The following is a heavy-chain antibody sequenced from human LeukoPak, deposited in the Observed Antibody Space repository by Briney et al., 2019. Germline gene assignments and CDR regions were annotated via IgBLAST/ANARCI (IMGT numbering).Heavy chain of an antibody. D-gene: IGHD5-12*01. Sequence: PGGSLRLSCAASGFTFSTYAMSWVRQAPGKGLEWVASIKQDESEKYYVDSVKGRFTISRDNAKESLFLQMNSLRAEDTAVYYCASVGSGYVYFEYWGQGTLVAVSS. J-gene: IGHJ4*02. CDR2: IKQDESEK. CDR1: GFTFSTYA. V-gene: IGHV3-7*01. CDR3: ASVGSGYVYFEY.